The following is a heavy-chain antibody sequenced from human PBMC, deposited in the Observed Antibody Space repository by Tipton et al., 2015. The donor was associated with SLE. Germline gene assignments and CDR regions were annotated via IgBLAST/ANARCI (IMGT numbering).Heavy chain of an antibody. D-gene: IGHD6-19*01. Sequence: SLRLSCTASGFTFSDYYMSWIRQAPGKGLEWVSYISRSGSTIYYADSVKGRFTISRDNAKNSLYLQMNSLRAEDTAVYYCAKLGDSSGWYPFDYWGQGTLVTVSS. J-gene: IGHJ4*02. V-gene: IGHV3-11*04. CDR1: GFTFSDYY. CDR3: AKLGDSSGWYPFDY. CDR2: ISRSGSTI.